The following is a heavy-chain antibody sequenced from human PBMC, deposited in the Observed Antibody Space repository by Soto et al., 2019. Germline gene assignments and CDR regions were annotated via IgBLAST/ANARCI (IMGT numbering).Heavy chain of an antibody. CDR2: IYYSGST. J-gene: IGHJ5*02. CDR3: ARFGFSTSDNWFDP. CDR1: GGSISSYY. V-gene: IGHV4-59*01. D-gene: IGHD2-2*01. Sequence: QVQLQESGPGLVKPSETLSLTCTVSGGSISSYYWSWIRQPPGKGLEWIGYIYYSGSTNYNPSLKSRVTISVDTSKNQFSLKLSSVTAADTAVYYCARFGFSTSDNWFDPWGQGTLVTVSS.